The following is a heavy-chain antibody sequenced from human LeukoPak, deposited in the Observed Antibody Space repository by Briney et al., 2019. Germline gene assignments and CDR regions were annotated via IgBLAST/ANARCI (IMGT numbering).Heavy chain of an antibody. D-gene: IGHD2-2*01. CDR3: ATSFRYQIFPFDY. CDR2: FDPEDGET. J-gene: IGHJ4*02. Sequence: ASVKVSCKVSGYTLTELSVHWVRQAPGKGLEWMGGFDPEDGETIYAQKFQGRVTMTEDTSTDTAYMELSSLRSEDTAVYYCATSFRYQIFPFDYWGQGTLVTVSS. CDR1: GYTLTELS. V-gene: IGHV1-24*01.